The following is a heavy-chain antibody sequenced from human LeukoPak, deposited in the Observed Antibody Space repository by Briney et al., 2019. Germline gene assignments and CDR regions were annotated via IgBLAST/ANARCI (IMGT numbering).Heavy chain of an antibody. D-gene: IGHD6-19*01. CDR2: ISSSSSTI. Sequence: GGSLRLSCAASGFTFSSYSMNWVRQAPGKGLEWVSYISSSSSTIYYADSVKGRFTISRDNAKNSLYLQMNSLRAEDTAVYYCARDPGSGWDDYWGQGTLVTVSS. J-gene: IGHJ4*02. CDR3: ARDPGSGWDDY. CDR1: GFTFSSYS. V-gene: IGHV3-48*04.